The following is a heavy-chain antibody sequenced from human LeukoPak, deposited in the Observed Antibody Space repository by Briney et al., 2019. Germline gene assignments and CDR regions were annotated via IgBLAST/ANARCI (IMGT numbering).Heavy chain of an antibody. CDR3: AKDLGYDFWSGYGMDV. CDR1: GFTFSSYG. CDR2: ISYDGSNK. D-gene: IGHD3-3*01. V-gene: IGHV3-30*18. Sequence: GGSLRLSCAASGFTFSSYGLHWVRQAPGKGLEWVAVISYDGSNKYYADSVKGRFTISRDNSKNTLYLQTNSLRAEDTAVYYCAKDLGYDFWSGYGMDVWGQGTTVTVSS. J-gene: IGHJ6*02.